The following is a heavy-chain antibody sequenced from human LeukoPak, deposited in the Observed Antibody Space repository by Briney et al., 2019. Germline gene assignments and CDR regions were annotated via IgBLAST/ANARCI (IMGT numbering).Heavy chain of an antibody. J-gene: IGHJ4*02. Sequence: SETLSLTCTVSGGSISSSSYYWGWIRQPPGKGLEWIGSIYYSGSTYYNPSLKSRVTISVDTSKNQFSLKLSSVTAADTAVYYCATHYGSGSCDYWGQGTLVTVSS. CDR3: ATHYGSGSCDY. CDR2: IYYSGST. D-gene: IGHD3-10*01. V-gene: IGHV4-39*01. CDR1: GGSISSSSYY.